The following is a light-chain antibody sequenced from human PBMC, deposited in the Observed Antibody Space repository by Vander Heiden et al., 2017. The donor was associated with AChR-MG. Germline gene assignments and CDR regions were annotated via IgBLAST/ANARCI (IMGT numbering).Light chain of an antibody. Sequence: DIQMTQSPSTLSASVGDRVTITCRASQGISSWLAWYQQRPGKAPRLLIYKASRLENGVPSRFSGSGSGKEFTLTISSLQPDDFATYYCQHYNNYPYTFGQGTKLEIK. V-gene: IGKV1-5*03. CDR3: QHYNNYPYT. CDR1: QGISSW. J-gene: IGKJ2*01. CDR2: KAS.